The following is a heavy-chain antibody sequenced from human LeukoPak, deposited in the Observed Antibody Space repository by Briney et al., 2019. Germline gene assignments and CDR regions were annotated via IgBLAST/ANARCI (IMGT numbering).Heavy chain of an antibody. CDR2: IYPDDSDT. J-gene: IGHJ4*02. V-gene: IGHV5-51*01. CDR3: ASVPYSLGDY. D-gene: IGHD4-11*01. Sequence: GESLKISCKGSGYSFTTYWIGWVRQMPGKGLEWMGIIYPDDSDTTFSPSFQGQVTISADKSISTAYLQWSSLKASDTAMYYCASVPYSLGDYWGEGTLVTVSS. CDR1: GYSFTTYW.